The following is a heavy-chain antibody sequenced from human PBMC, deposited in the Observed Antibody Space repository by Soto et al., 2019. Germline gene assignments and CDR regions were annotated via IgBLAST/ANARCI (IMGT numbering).Heavy chain of an antibody. J-gene: IGHJ4*02. CDR2: TYYRSKWYN. CDR1: GDSVSNNGAA. Sequence: SQTLSLTCAISGDSVSNNGAAWNWIRQSPSRGLEWLGRTYYRSKWYNDYASSVKSRITINPDTSKNQFSLHLTSVTPEDTAVYYCARDPPTMLNDFDYWGQGILVTVSS. CDR3: ARDPPTMLNDFDY. D-gene: IGHD2-8*01. V-gene: IGHV6-1*01.